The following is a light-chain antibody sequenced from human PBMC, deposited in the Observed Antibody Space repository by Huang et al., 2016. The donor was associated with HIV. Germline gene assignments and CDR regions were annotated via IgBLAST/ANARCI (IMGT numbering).Light chain of an antibody. Sequence: DIVLTQSPATLSLSPGQRATLSCRASQNINNYLVWYQQKPGQAPRLLIYDSVNRASGIPARFSGSGSGTDFTLTINTLEPEDFAVDYCQQRGAWPLTFGGGTKVEIK. V-gene: IGKV3-11*01. CDR2: DSV. CDR1: QNINNY. J-gene: IGKJ4*01. CDR3: QQRGAWPLT.